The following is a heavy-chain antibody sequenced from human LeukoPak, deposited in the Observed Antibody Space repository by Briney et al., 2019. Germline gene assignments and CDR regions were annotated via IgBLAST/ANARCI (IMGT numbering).Heavy chain of an antibody. CDR3: ARQGLWELPTFDP. CDR2: VYYSGST. Sequence: SETLSLTCTVSGGSISSGGYYWGYIRQPPQKGLEWIGSVYYSGSTYYNPSLKSRVTISVDTSKNQFSLKLSSVTAADTAVYYCARQGLWELPTFDPWGQGTLVSVSS. J-gene: IGHJ5*02. V-gene: IGHV4-39*01. D-gene: IGHD1-26*01. CDR1: GGSISSGGYY.